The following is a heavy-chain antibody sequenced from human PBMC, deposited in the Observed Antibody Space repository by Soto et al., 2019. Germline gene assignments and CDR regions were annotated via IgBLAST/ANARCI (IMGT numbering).Heavy chain of an antibody. Sequence: PGGSLRLSCAASGFTFSGYAMSWVRQAPGKGLEWVSAISGSGGSTYYADSVKGRFTISRDNSKNTLYLQMNSLRAEDTAVYYCAKEKKYCSGGSCYLPYYFDYWGQGTLVTV. D-gene: IGHD2-15*01. CDR3: AKEKKYCSGGSCYLPYYFDY. V-gene: IGHV3-23*01. J-gene: IGHJ4*02. CDR1: GFTFSGYA. CDR2: ISGSGGST.